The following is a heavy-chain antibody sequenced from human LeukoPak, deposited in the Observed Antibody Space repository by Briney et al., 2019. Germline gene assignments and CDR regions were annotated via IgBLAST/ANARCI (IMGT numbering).Heavy chain of an antibody. CDR3: ARNYDINEYYFDY. V-gene: IGHV4-30-2*01. D-gene: IGHD3-3*01. CDR2: IYHSGST. Sequence: SETLSLTCSVSGGSISSGAYYWSWIRQPPGKGLEWIGYIYHSGSTYYNPSLKSRVTISVDRSKNQFSLKLSSVTAADTAVYYCARNYDINEYYFDYWGQGTLVTVSS. J-gene: IGHJ4*02. CDR1: GGSISSGAYY.